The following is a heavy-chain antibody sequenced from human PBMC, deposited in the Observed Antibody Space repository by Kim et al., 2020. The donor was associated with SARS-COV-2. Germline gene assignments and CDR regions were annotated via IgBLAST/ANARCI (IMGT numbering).Heavy chain of an antibody. CDR1: GGSISSSSYY. J-gene: IGHJ4*02. Sequence: SETLSLTCTVSGGSISSSSYYWGWIRQPPGKGLEWIGSIYYSGSTYYNPSLKSRVTISVDTSKNQFSLKLSSVTAADTAVYYCARHGTPQVVVGEFGYWGQGTLVTVSS. V-gene: IGHV4-39*01. D-gene: IGHD2-15*01. CDR2: IYYSGST. CDR3: ARHGTPQVVVGEFGY.